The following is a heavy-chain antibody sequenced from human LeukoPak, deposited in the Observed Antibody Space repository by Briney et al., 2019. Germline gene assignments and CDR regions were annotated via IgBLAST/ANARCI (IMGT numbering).Heavy chain of an antibody. Sequence: PSETLSLTCTVSGGSISSYYWSWIRQPPGKGLEWTGYIYYSGSTNYNPSLKSRVTISVDTSKNQFSLKLSSVTAADTAVYYCARAYSSGWYWFDPWGQGTLVTVSS. CDR1: GGSISSYY. J-gene: IGHJ5*02. V-gene: IGHV4-59*01. CDR3: ARAYSSGWYWFDP. CDR2: IYYSGST. D-gene: IGHD6-19*01.